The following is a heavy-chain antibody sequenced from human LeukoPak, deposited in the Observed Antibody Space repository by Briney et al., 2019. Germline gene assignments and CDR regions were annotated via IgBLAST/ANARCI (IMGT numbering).Heavy chain of an antibody. CDR3: AKQWVDY. D-gene: IGHD1-26*01. V-gene: IGHV3-23*01. CDR1: GFTFSNYA. Sequence: GGSLRLSCAASGFTFSNYAMNWVRQAPGKGLEWVSSISESGDTTHYADSVKGRFTISRDNAQNTLYLQMNTLRAEDTALYYCAKQWVDYWGQGTLVTVSS. CDR2: ISESGDTT. J-gene: IGHJ4*02.